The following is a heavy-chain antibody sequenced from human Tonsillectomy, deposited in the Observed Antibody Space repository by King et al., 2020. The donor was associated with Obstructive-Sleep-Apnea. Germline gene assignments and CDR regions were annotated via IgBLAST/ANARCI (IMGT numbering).Heavy chain of an antibody. V-gene: IGHV4-39*07. J-gene: IGHJ4*02. CDR2: IYYSGST. CDR1: GGSISSSSYY. D-gene: IGHD2/OR15-2a*01. CDR3: ARDRISQDYFDY. Sequence: QLQESGPGLVKPSETLSLTCTVSGGSISSSSYYWGWIRQPPGKGREWIGSIYYSGSTYYNPSLKSRVIISVDRSKKQFSLKLSSVTAADTAVYYCARDRISQDYFDYWGQGTLVTVSS.